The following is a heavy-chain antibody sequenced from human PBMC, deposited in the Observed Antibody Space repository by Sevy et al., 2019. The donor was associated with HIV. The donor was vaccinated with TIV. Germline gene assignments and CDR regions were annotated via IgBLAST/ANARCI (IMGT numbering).Heavy chain of an antibody. Sequence: GGSLRLSCAASGFTLSDYYISWIRQAPGKGLEWVSYISGTPDNIYYADSVKGRFTISRDNAKNSPYLQMNSLRAEDTAVYYCARDHVKDGDLGDYYYFAMDVWGQGTTVTVSS. CDR2: ISGTPDNI. V-gene: IGHV3-11*01. CDR3: ARDHVKDGDLGDYYYFAMDV. CDR1: GFTLSDYY. D-gene: IGHD4-17*01. J-gene: IGHJ6*02.